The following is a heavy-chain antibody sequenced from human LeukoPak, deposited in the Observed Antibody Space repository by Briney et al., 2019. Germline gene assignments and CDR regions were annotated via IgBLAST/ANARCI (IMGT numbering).Heavy chain of an antibody. CDR3: ARDQGMDGYNLGFIDY. V-gene: IGHV1-2*02. CDR2: INPNSGGT. CDR1: GGTFSSYA. J-gene: IGHJ4*02. Sequence: ASVKVSCKASGGTFSSYAISWVRQAPGQGLEWMGWINPNSGGTNYAQKFQGRVTMTRDTSISTAYMELSRLRSDDTAVYYCARDQGMDGYNLGFIDYWGQGTLVTVSS. D-gene: IGHD5-24*01.